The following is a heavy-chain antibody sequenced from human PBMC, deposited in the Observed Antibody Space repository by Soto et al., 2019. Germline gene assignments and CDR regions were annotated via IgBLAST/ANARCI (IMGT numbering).Heavy chain of an antibody. V-gene: IGHV3-53*01. J-gene: IGHJ4*02. CDR1: GFTVSSNY. CDR2: IYSGGST. Sequence: GGSLRLSCAASGFTVSSNYMSWVRQAPGKGLEWVSVIYSGGSTYYADSVKGRFTISRDNSKNTLYLQMNSLRAEDTAVYYCARVMLGSTRNDPDYWGQGTLVTVSS. CDR3: ARVMLGSTRNDPDY. D-gene: IGHD3-10*01.